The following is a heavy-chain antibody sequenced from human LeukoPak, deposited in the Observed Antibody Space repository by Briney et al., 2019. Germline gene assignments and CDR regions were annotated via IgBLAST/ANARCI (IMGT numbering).Heavy chain of an antibody. CDR2: ISGSGGDT. D-gene: IGHD1-26*01. CDR3: AKAWPELRDEY. J-gene: IGHJ4*02. CDR1: GFTFSSYA. Sequence: SGGSLRLSCAASGFTFSSYAMSWVRQAPGKGLEWVSAISGSGGDTYYADSVKGRFTISRDNSKNTLYLQMNSLRAGDTAVYYCAKAWPELRDEYWGQGTLVTVTS. V-gene: IGHV3-23*01.